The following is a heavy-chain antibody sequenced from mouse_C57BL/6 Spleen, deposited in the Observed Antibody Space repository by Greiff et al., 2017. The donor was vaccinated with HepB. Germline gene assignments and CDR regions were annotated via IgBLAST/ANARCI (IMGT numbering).Heavy chain of an antibody. CDR3: ARAADYGSSYWYFDV. CDR2: IHPNSGST. V-gene: IGHV1-64*01. D-gene: IGHD1-1*01. Sequence: QVQLQQPGAELVKPGASVKLSCKASGYTFTSYWMHWVKQRPGQGLEWIGMIHPNSGSTNDNEKFKSKATLTVDKSSSTAYMQLSSLTSEDSAVYYCARAADYGSSYWYFDVWGTGTTVTVSS. J-gene: IGHJ1*03. CDR1: GYTFTSYW.